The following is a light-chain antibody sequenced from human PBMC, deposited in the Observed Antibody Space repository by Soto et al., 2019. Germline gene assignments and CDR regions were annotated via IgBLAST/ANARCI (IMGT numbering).Light chain of an antibody. J-gene: IGKJ4*01. CDR1: QSVSSK. CDR2: DTS. Sequence: EMVMTQSPATLSVSPGERATLSCRASQSVSSKLAWYQQKPGQAPRLLIYDTSTRATGIPARFSGSGSGTEFILTISSLQSEDSAVYYCQQYDVWPALTFGGGTKVDIK. V-gene: IGKV3-15*01. CDR3: QQYDVWPALT.